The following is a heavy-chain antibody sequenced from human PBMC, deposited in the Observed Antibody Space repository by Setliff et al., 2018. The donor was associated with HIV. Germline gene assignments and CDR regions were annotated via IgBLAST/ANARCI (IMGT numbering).Heavy chain of an antibody. Sequence: SETLSLTCSVSGGSISDNKYYWSWTRQPPGKGLEWTGSIYHTGKTYYNSALKNRLTISVDTSKNQFSLELSSVTAADTAVYYCASRVYYYDESRILREEGFVPWGQGTLVTVSS. D-gene: IGHD3-22*01. J-gene: IGHJ5*02. V-gene: IGHV4-39*01. CDR3: ASRVYYYDESRILREEGFVP. CDR2: IYHTGKT. CDR1: GGSISDNKYY.